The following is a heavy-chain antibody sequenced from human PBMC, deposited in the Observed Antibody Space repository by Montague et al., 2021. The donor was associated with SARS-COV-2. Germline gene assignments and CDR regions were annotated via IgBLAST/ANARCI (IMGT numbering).Heavy chain of an antibody. CDR1: GGSISSSSYF. CDR2: IYYSGST. V-gene: IGHV4-39*01. J-gene: IGHJ5*02. CDR3: ARQSHAEFVLVVYTMGGWFDP. Sequence: SETLSLTCTVSGGSISSSSYFWGWIRQPPGKGLEWIGSIYYSGSTXYNPSRKSRVTISVDTSKNQFSLKLSSVTAADTAVYYCARQSHAEFVLVVYTMGGWFDPWGQGTLVTVSS. D-gene: IGHD2-8*01.